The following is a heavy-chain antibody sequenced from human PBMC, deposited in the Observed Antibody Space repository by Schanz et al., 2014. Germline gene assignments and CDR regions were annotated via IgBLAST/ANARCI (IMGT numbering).Heavy chain of an antibody. V-gene: IGHV3-23*01. D-gene: IGHD2-2*01. Sequence: EVQLLESGGGLVEPGGSLRLSCAASGFSFSSYAMGWVRQARGKGLEWVSAMNESHSTIYYADSVRGRFTISRDNAKNSLFLQMNSLSAEDTAVYYCAKVAPAATYLDSWGLGTLVTVSS. J-gene: IGHJ4*02. CDR2: MNESHSTI. CDR3: AKVAPAATYLDS. CDR1: GFSFSSYA.